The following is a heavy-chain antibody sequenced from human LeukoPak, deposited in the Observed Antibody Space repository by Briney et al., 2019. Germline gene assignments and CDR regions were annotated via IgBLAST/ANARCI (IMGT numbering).Heavy chain of an antibody. CDR2: INPNSGNT. V-gene: IGHV1-8*03. Sequence: ASLKVSCKASGYTFTGYYIHWVRQAPGQGLEWMGWINPNSGNTGYAQKFQGRVTITRNTSISTAYMELSSLRSEDTAVYYCARNPNYYYYYMDVWGKGTTVTVSS. CDR1: GYTFTGYY. CDR3: ARNPNYYYYYMDV. J-gene: IGHJ6*03.